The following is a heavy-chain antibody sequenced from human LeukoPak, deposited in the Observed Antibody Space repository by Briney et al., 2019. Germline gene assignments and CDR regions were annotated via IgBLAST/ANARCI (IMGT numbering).Heavy chain of an antibody. D-gene: IGHD6-13*01. CDR3: ARMGIAAVGAYYFDY. V-gene: IGHV3-64*01. CDR2: ISSNGGST. CDR1: GLTFSTYA. Sequence: GGSLRLSCAASGLTFSTYAMHWVRQAPGKGLEYVSGISSNGGSTYYANSVKGRFTISRDNSKNTLFLQMGSLRAEDTAVYYCARMGIAAVGAYYFDYWGQGTLVAVSS. J-gene: IGHJ4*02.